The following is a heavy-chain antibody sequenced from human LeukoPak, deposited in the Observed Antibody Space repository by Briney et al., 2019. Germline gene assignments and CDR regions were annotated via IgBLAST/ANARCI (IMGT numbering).Heavy chain of an antibody. J-gene: IGHJ5*02. CDR1: GGSFSGYY. D-gene: IGHD4-23*01. CDR2: INHSGST. CDR3: ARVSYGGITSYGGNVHNWFDP. Sequence: SETLSLTCAVYGGSFSGYYWSWIRQPPGKGLEWIGEINHSGSTNYNPSLKSRVTISVDTSKNQFSLKLSSVTAADTAVYYCARVSYGGITSYGGNVHNWFDPWGQGTLVTVSS. V-gene: IGHV4-34*01.